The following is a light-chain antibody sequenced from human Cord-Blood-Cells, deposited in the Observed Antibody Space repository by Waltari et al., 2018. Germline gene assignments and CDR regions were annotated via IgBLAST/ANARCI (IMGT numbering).Light chain of an antibody. J-gene: IGKJ2*01. CDR2: GAS. CDR1: QSVSSN. Sequence: EIVMTQSPATLSVSPGERATLSCRASQSVSSNLAWYQQKPGQAPRLLIYGASTRATGIPARFSGSGSVTEFTLTISSLQSEDFAVYYGQQYNNWPPMYTFGQGTKLEIK. V-gene: IGKV3-15*01. CDR3: QQYNNWPPMYT.